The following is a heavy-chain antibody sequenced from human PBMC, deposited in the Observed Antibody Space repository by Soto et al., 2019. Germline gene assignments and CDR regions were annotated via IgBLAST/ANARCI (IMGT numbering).Heavy chain of an antibody. D-gene: IGHD3-22*01. J-gene: IGHJ4*02. CDR1: GGSISSYY. V-gene: IGHV4-59*01. CDR3: SIGGYYYDSSGYVYFDY. Sequence: SETLSLTCTVSGGSISSYYWSWIRQPPGRGLEWIGYIYYSGSTNYNPSLKSRVTISVDTSKNQFSLKLSSVTAADTAVYYCSIGGYYYDSSGYVYFDYWGQGTLVTVSS. CDR2: IYYSGST.